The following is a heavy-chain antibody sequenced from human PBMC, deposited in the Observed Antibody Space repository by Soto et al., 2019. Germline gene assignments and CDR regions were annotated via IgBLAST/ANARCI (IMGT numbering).Heavy chain of an antibody. V-gene: IGHV1-69*12. CDR3: ARGNHRWLQLWYFDL. Sequence: QVQLVQSGAEVKKPGSSVKVSCKASGGTFSNYPISWVRQAPGQGLEWMGGIIPIFGTVNYAQKFQGRVTSTAEASTSTDDMELSSVRSEGTAVYYCARGNHRWLQLWYFDLWGRGTLVTVSS. CDR2: IIPIFGTV. D-gene: IGHD5-12*01. CDR1: GGTFSNYP. J-gene: IGHJ2*01.